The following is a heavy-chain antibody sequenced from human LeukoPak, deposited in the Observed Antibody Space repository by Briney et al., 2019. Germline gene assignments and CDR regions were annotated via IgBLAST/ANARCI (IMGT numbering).Heavy chain of an antibody. D-gene: IGHD6-13*01. J-gene: IGHJ4*02. CDR1: GFNFRSNG. V-gene: IGHV3-33*07. CDR3: ARGGTSAAGIDY. CDR2: IWYDGSNK. Sequence: TGGSLRLSCAASGFNFRSNGMYWVRQAPGKGLEWVAVIWYDGSNKYYGDSVKGRFTVSRDNSKNTLYLQMNSLRAEDTAVYYCARGGTSAAGIDYWGQGTLVTASS.